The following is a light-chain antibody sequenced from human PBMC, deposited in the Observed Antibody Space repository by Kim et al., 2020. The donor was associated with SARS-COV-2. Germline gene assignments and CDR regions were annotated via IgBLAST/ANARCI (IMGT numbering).Light chain of an antibody. CDR2: QDS. V-gene: IGLV3-1*01. Sequence: SYELTQPPSVSVSPGQTASITCCGDKLGDKYACWYQQKPGQSPVLVIYQDSKRPSGIPERFSGSNSGNTATLTISGTQAMDEADYYCQAWDSSTEAFGTG. CDR3: QAWDSSTEA. CDR1: KLGDKY. J-gene: IGLJ1*01.